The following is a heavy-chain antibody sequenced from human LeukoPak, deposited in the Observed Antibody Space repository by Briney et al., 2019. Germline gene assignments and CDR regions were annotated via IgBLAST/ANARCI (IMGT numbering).Heavy chain of an antibody. J-gene: IGHJ4*02. CDR3: AILTYDSSGIDY. Sequence: SETLSLTCAVYGGSFSGYYWSWIRQPPGKGLEWIGEINHSGSTNYNPSLKSRVTISVDTSKNQFSLKLSSVTAADTAVYYCAILTYDSSGIDYWGQGTLVTVSS. D-gene: IGHD3-22*01. CDR1: GGSFSGYY. CDR2: INHSGST. V-gene: IGHV4-34*01.